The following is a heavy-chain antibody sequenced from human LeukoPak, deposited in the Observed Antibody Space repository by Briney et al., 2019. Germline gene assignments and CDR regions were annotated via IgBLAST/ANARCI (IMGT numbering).Heavy chain of an antibody. CDR3: ARGGYDSSGYYSLDAFDI. V-gene: IGHV1-3*03. J-gene: IGHJ3*02. CDR2: INADYGNT. CDR1: GYTFTSYA. Sequence: ASVKVSCKASGYTFTSYAVHWVRQAPGQRLEWMGWINADYGNTKYSQRFQGRVSITRDTFASTAYMELSSLRSEDMAVYYCARGGYDSSGYYSLDAFDIWGQGTMVTVSS. D-gene: IGHD3-22*01.